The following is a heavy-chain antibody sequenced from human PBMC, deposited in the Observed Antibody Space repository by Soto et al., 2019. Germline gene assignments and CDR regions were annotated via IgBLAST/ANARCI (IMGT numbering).Heavy chain of an antibody. Sequence: QVQLLQSGAEVKKPGASVKVSCRASGYTFTNYGISWVRQAPGQGLEWMGWISAYNGNSNYAQKFQGRVTLDTDTPTSTAYMELRSLRSDDTAVYYCARDPVVRGVMGGLDVWGQGTTVTVSS. V-gene: IGHV1-18*01. CDR2: ISAYNGNS. CDR1: GYTFTNYG. CDR3: ARDPVVRGVMGGLDV. J-gene: IGHJ6*02. D-gene: IGHD3-10*01.